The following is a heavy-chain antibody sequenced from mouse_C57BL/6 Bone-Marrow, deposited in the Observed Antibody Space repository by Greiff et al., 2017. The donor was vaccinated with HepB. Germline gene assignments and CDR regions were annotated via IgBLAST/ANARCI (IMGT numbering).Heavy chain of an antibody. V-gene: IGHV1-15*01. J-gene: IGHJ2*01. CDR1: GYTFTDYE. CDR2: IDPETGGT. Sequence: QVQLKESGAELVRPGASVTLSCKASGYTFTDYEMHWVKQTPVHGLEWIGAIDPETGGTAYNQKVKGKAILTADKSSSTAYMELRSLTSEDSAVYYCTRKPYYFDYWGQGTTLTVSS. CDR3: TRKPYYFDY. D-gene: IGHD6-1*01.